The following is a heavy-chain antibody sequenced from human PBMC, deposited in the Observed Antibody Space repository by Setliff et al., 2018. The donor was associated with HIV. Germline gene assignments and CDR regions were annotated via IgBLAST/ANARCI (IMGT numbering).Heavy chain of an antibody. J-gene: IGHJ6*03. V-gene: IGHV3-74*01. CDR3: ARDGNYYYYYMDV. Sequence: GGSLRLSCAASGFAFSNFWMHWVRQAPGKGLVWVARINSDGSSATYADSVKGRFTISRDNAKNTLNLQMNSLRAEDTAVYYCARDGNYYYYYMDVWGKGTTVTVSS. CDR2: INSDGSSA. D-gene: IGHD1-26*01. CDR1: GFAFSNFW.